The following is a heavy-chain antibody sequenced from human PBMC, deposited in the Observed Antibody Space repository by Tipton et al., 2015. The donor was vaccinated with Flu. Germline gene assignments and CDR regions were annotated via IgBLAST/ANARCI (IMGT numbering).Heavy chain of an antibody. V-gene: IGHV3-30*02. CDR1: GFTFSYYD. CDR2: IRYDGSDK. Sequence: GSLRLSCAASGFTFSYYDMHWVRQAPGKGLEWLTFIRYDGSDKFYADSVKGRFTIPRDNSNNALFLQMNGLTAEDTAVYYCIRDRGWNTHDVWGQGTTVTVSS. J-gene: IGHJ6*02. CDR3: IRDRGWNTHDV. D-gene: IGHD1/OR15-1a*01.